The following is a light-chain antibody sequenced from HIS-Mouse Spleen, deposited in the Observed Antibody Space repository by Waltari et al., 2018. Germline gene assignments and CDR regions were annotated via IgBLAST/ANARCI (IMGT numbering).Light chain of an antibody. CDR3: SSYTSSSFNVV. V-gene: IGLV2-14*03. CDR1: SSDVGGYNS. J-gene: IGLJ2*01. Sequence: QSALTQPASVSGSPGQSITISCTGTSSDVGGYNSVSWNQQHPGKAPKLMIYNVSNRPSGVSNRFSGSKSGNTASLTISGLQAEDEADYYCSSYTSSSFNVVFGGGTKLTVL. CDR2: NVS.